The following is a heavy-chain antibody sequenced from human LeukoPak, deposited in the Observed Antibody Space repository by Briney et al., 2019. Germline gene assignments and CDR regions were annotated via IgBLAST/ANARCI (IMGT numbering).Heavy chain of an antibody. CDR3: AKGNGYSYGRYYFDY. V-gene: IGHV3-23*01. CDR1: GFTFSSYA. D-gene: IGHD5-18*01. CDR2: ITASGGNT. Sequence: GGSLRLSCAASGFTFSSYAMGWVRQAPGQGLEWVSAITASGGNTYYADSVKGRFTISRDNSKNTLHLQVNSLRAEDTAVYYRAKGNGYSYGRYYFDYWGQGTLVTVSS. J-gene: IGHJ4*02.